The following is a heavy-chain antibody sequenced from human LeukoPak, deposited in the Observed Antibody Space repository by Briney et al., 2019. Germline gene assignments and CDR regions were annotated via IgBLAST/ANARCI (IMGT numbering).Heavy chain of an antibody. V-gene: IGHV1-2*02. CDR3: ARDYSSSSGYFDY. CDR1: GYTFTGYY. Sequence: ASVKISCKASGYTFTGYYMHWVRQAPGQGLEWMGWINPNSGDTNYAEKFQGRVTMTRDTSISTAYMDLRRLRSDDTAVYYCARDYSSSSGYFDYWGQGTLVTVSS. CDR2: INPNSGDT. J-gene: IGHJ4*02. D-gene: IGHD6-6*01.